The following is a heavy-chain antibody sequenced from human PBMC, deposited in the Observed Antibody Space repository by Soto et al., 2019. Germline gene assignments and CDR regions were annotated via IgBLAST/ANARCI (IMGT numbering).Heavy chain of an antibody. CDR1: GFTFSSYA. V-gene: IGHV3-23*01. J-gene: IGHJ6*03. Sequence: HPGGSLRLSCAASGFTFSSYAMSRVRQAPGKGLEWVSAISGSGGSTYYADSVKGRFTISRDNSKNTLYLQMNSLRAEDTAVYYCAKDRKELLDDYYYYYYMDVWGKGTTVTVSS. CDR3: AKDRKELLDDYYYYYYMDV. D-gene: IGHD2-15*01. CDR2: ISGSGGST.